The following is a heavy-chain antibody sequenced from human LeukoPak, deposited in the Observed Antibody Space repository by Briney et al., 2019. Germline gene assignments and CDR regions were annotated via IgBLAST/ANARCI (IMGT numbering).Heavy chain of an antibody. V-gene: IGHV3-74*03. CDR3: IRETHVGLHLEY. J-gene: IGHJ4*02. CDR2: INTDGRVT. D-gene: IGHD3-10*02. CDR1: GFTFTTYW. Sequence: GGSLRLSCTASGFTFTTYWMHWVRQAPGNGLVWVARINTDGRVTTYAESVKGRFTVSRDNAENTLYLEMNNLRPEDTAVYYCIRETHVGLHLEYWGQGTLATVTS.